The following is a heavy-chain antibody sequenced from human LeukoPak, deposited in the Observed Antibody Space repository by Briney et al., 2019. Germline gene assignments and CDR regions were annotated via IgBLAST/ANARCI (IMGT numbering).Heavy chain of an antibody. D-gene: IGHD2-2*01. CDR2: IYPGDPDT. CDR1: GYSFTSYW. CDR3: ARHVGVVPAAATD. V-gene: IGHV5-51*01. Sequence: GESLKISCKGSGYSFTSYWIGWVRQMPGKGLEWMGIIYPGDPDTRYSPSFQGRVTISADKSISTAYLQWSSLKASDTAMYYCARHVGVVPAAATDWGQGTLVTVSS. J-gene: IGHJ4*02.